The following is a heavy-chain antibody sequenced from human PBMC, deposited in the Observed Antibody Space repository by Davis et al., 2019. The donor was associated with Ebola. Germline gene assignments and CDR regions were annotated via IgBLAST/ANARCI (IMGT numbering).Heavy chain of an antibody. V-gene: IGHV3-30-3*01. D-gene: IGHD6-19*01. Sequence: GESLKISCAASGFTFSSYAMHWVRQAPGKGLEWVAVISYDGSNKYYADSVKGRFTISRDNSKNTLYLQMNSLRAEDTAVYYCARVTVAVLLMGIDYWGQGTLVTVSS. CDR2: ISYDGSNK. CDR1: GFTFSSYA. CDR3: ARVTVAVLLMGIDY. J-gene: IGHJ4*02.